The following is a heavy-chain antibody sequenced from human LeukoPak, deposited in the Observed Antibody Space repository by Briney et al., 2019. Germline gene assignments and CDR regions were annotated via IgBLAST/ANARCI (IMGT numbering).Heavy chain of an antibody. Sequence: GASVKVSCKASGYTFTSYGISWVRQAPGQGREWRGWISAYNGNTNYAQKLQGRGTMTTDTSTSTAYMELRSLRSDDTAVYYCARVKGDYGGSYYFDYWGQGTLVTVSS. CDR3: ARVKGDYGGSYYFDY. V-gene: IGHV1-18*01. CDR1: GYTFTSYG. D-gene: IGHD4-23*01. CDR2: ISAYNGNT. J-gene: IGHJ4*02.